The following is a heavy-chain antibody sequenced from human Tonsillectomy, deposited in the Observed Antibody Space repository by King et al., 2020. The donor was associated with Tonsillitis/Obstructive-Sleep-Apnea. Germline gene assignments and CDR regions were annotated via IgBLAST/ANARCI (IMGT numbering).Heavy chain of an antibody. Sequence: VQLVESGGGLVQPGGSLRLSCAASGFTFSSYEMNWVRQAPGKGLEWVSYISSSGSTIYYADSVKGRFTISRDNAKNSLYLQMNSLRAEDTAVYYCAREVAAAGSHFYYWGQGTLVTVAS. CDR3: AREVAAAGSHFYY. CDR2: ISSSGSTI. J-gene: IGHJ4*02. V-gene: IGHV3-48*03. CDR1: GFTFSSYE. D-gene: IGHD6-13*01.